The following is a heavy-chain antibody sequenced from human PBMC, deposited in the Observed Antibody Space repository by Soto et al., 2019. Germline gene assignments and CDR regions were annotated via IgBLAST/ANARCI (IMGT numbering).Heavy chain of an antibody. J-gene: IGHJ4*02. D-gene: IGHD5-18*01. CDR2: IYYSGST. CDR3: ASAQREYSYGYYFDY. CDR1: GGSISSYY. V-gene: IGHV4-59*01. Sequence: SETLSLTCTVSGGSISSYYWSWIRQPPGKGLEWIGYIYYSGSTNYNPSLKSRVTISVDTSKNQFSLKLSSVTAADTAVYYCASAQREYSYGYYFDYWGQGTLVTVSS.